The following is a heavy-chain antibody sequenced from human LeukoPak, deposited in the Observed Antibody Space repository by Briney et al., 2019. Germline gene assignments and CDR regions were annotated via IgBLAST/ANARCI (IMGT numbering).Heavy chain of an antibody. D-gene: IGHD6-13*01. CDR3: ASADSTAGGSLLYYFDY. CDR2: INPNSGDA. CDR1: GYTFTGYY. V-gene: IGHV1-2*06. J-gene: IGHJ4*02. Sequence: RASVKVSCKTSGYTFTGYYIHWVRQAPGQGLEWVGRINPNSGDANYAQKFQGRVTMTRDTSITTAYMELSRLRSDDTAVYYCASADSTAGGSLLYYFDYWGQGTLVTVSS.